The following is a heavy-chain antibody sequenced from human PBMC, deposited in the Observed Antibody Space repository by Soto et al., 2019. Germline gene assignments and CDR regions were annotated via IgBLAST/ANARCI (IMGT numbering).Heavy chain of an antibody. V-gene: IGHV4-34*01. D-gene: IGHD3-10*01. CDR3: ARGRGLRITMVRGVPQFDY. Sequence: PSDTLSLTCAVYGGSFSVYYWSWIRQPPGKGLEWIGEINHSGSTNYNPSLKSRVTISVDTSKNQFSLKLSSVTAADTAVYYCARGRGLRITMVRGVPQFDYWGQGTLVTVSS. CDR2: INHSGST. CDR1: GGSFSVYY. J-gene: IGHJ4*02.